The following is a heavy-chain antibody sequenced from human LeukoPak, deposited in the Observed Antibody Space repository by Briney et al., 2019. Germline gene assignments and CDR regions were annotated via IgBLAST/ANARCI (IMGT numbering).Heavy chain of an antibody. J-gene: IGHJ6*03. V-gene: IGHV4-34*01. Sequence: PSETLSLTCAVYGGSFSGYYWSWIRQPPGKGLEWIGEINHSGSTNYNPSLKSRVTISVDTSKNQFSLMLSSVTAADTAVYYCARYDILTGNVGYYYYYMDVWGKGTTVTVSS. CDR1: GGSFSGYY. CDR3: ARYDILTGNVGYYYYYMDV. CDR2: INHSGST. D-gene: IGHD3-9*01.